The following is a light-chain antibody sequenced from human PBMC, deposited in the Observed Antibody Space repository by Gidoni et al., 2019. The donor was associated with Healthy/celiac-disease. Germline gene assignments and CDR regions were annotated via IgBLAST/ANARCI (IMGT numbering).Light chain of an antibody. Sequence: EIVLTQSPGTLSLSPGERATLSCPASQSVSSSYLAWYQQKPGQAPRLLIYGASSRATGIPDRFSGSGSGTDFTLTISRLEPEDFAVYYCQQYGSPLTFGGGTKVEIK. CDR2: GAS. CDR1: QSVSSSY. J-gene: IGKJ4*01. CDR3: QQYGSPLT. V-gene: IGKV3-20*01.